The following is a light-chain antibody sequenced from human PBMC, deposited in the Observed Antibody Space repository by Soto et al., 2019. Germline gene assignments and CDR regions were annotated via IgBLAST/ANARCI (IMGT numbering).Light chain of an antibody. CDR1: QSVGGN. V-gene: IGKV3-11*01. Sequence: TVLTQSPVTLSLSPGERATLSCRASQSVGGNVAWYQHKPGQAPKLLISGASSRAPGIPDRFSGSGSGADFTLTIGSLEPEDFAVYYCQQRSNWPQITLGQGTRLEIK. J-gene: IGKJ5*01. CDR2: GAS. CDR3: QQRSNWPQIT.